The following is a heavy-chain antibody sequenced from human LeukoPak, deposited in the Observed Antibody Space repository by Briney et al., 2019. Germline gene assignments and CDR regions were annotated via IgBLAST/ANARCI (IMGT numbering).Heavy chain of an antibody. D-gene: IGHD6-13*01. V-gene: IGHV4-4*02. CDR3: ARDTGDSSAFDI. J-gene: IGHJ3*02. CDR2: IYHRGST. CDR1: GGSISSSNW. Sequence: PSGTLSLTCAVSGGSISSSNWWSWVRQPPGKGLEWIGEIYHRGSTNYNPSLKSRVTISVDKSKNQFSLKLSSVTAADTAVYYCARDTGDSSAFDIWGQGAMVTVPS.